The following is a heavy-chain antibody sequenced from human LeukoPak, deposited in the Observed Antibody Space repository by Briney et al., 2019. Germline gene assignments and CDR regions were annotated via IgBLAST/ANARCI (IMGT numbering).Heavy chain of an antibody. J-gene: IGHJ4*02. CDR1: GFTFSSYG. CDR2: IRYDGSNK. CDR3: AKVLYGDYYFDY. D-gene: IGHD4-17*01. V-gene: IGHV3-30*02. Sequence: PGGSLRLSRAASGFTFSSYGMHWVRQAPGKGLEWVAFIRYDGSNKYYADSVKGRFTISRDNSKNTLYLQMNSLRAEDTAVYYCAKVLYGDYYFDYWGQGTLVTVSS.